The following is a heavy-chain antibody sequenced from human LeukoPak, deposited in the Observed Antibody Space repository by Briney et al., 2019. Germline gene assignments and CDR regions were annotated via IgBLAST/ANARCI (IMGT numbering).Heavy chain of an antibody. J-gene: IGHJ4*02. D-gene: IGHD3-9*01. CDR2: INPSGGST. V-gene: IGHV1-46*01. CDR3: ARVGLTGTETDY. CDR1: GYTFTSYY. Sequence: ASVKVSCKASGYTFTSYYMHWVRQAPGQGLEWMGIINPSGGSTSYAQKFQGRVTMTRDTSTSTVYVELSSLRSEDTAVYYCARVGLTGTETDYWGQGTLVTVSS.